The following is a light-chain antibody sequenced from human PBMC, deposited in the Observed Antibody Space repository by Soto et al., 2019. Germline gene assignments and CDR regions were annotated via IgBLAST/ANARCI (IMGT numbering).Light chain of an antibody. CDR1: QGISNY. CDR2: AAS. CDR3: QKYNSAPFT. V-gene: IGKV1-27*01. J-gene: IGKJ3*01. Sequence: DIQMTQSPSSLSASVGDRATITCRASQGISNYLAWYQQKTGKVPTLLIYAASTSQSGVPSRFSGSGSGADFTLTISSLQPEDVATYYCQKYNSAPFTFGHGTKVDIK.